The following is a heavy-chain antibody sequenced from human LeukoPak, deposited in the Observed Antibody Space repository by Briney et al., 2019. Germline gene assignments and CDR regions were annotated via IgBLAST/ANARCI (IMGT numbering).Heavy chain of an antibody. Sequence: GASVKVSCKASGYTFSTYDISWVRQATGQGLEWMGWMNPHSGNTAQAQKFQGRVTMTTDTTTSTAYMELRSLRSDDTAVYYCARDTVVTLDYWGQGTLVTVSS. CDR3: ARDTVVTLDY. J-gene: IGHJ4*02. D-gene: IGHD4-23*01. CDR2: MNPHSGNT. V-gene: IGHV1-8*01. CDR1: GYTFSTYD.